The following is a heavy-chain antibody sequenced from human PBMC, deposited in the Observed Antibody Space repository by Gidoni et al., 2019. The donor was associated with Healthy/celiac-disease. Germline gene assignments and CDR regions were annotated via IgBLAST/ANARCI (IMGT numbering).Heavy chain of an antibody. J-gene: IGHJ3*02. CDR3: ARASSSWYSDAFDI. CDR2: ISYDGSNK. CDR1: GFTFSSYA. D-gene: IGHD6-13*01. Sequence: QVQLVASGGGVVQPGRSLRLSCAASGFTFSSYAMHWVRQAPGKGLEWVAVISYDGSNKYYADSVKGRFTISRDNSKNTLYLQMNSLRAEDTAVYYCARASSSWYSDAFDIWGQGTMVTVSS. V-gene: IGHV3-30-3*01.